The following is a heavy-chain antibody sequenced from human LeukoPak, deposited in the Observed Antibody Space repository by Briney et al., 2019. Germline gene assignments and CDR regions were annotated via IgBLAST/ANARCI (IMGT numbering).Heavy chain of an antibody. D-gene: IGHD3-10*01. Sequence: SETLSLTCTVSGGSISSGDYYWSWIRQPPGKGLEWIGYIYYSGTTYYNPSLKSRVTISVDTSKDQFSLKLTSVTAADTAVYYCARGPYGSGSYYWGQGTLVTVSS. J-gene: IGHJ4*02. V-gene: IGHV4-30-4*01. CDR2: IYYSGTT. CDR3: ARGPYGSGSYY. CDR1: GGSISSGDYY.